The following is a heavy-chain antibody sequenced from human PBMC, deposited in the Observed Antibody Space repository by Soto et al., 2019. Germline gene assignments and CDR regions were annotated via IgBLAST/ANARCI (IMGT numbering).Heavy chain of an antibody. J-gene: IGHJ4*02. CDR3: GMDKGPVGARVSLDY. D-gene: IGHD1-26*01. V-gene: IGHV3-33*03. CDR2: IWYEGSNK. CDR1: GFNFNTYG. Sequence: QVQLVESGGGVVQPGGSLRLSCEASGFNFNTYGMHWVRQSPGKGLEWVAIIWYEGSNKNYADSGKGRFAISRNNSKNPPMLEMNNLRDEDTAVFYCGMDKGPVGARVSLDYWGQGTLVTVSS.